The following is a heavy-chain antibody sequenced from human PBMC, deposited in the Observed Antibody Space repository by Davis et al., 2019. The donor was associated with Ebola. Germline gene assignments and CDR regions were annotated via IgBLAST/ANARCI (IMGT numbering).Heavy chain of an antibody. CDR1: GFIFDDYT. D-gene: IGHD4-23*01. V-gene: IGHV3-43*01. CDR2: ISWDGGST. CDR3: ARARRWALSNWFNP. J-gene: IGHJ5*02. Sequence: GESLKISCAASGFIFDDYTMHWVRQAPGKGLEWVSLISWDGGSTYYADSVKGRFTISRDNAKNSLYLQMNSLRAEDTAVYYCARARRWALSNWFNPWGQGTLVTVSS.